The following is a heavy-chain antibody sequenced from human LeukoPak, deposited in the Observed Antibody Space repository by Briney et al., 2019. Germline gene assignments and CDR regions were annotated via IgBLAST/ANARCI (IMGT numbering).Heavy chain of an antibody. CDR2: ISGSGGST. CDR1: GFTFSSYA. J-gene: IGHJ2*01. V-gene: IGHV3-23*01. CDR3: AKDSYGDYGYWYFDL. Sequence: PGGSLRLSCADSGFTFSSYAMSWVRQAPGKGLEWVSAISGSGGSTYYADSVKGRFTISRDNSKNTLYLQMNSLRAEDTAVYYGAKDSYGDYGYWYFDLWGRGTLVTVSS. D-gene: IGHD4-17*01.